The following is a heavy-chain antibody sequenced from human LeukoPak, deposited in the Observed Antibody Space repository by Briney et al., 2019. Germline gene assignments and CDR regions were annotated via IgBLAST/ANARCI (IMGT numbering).Heavy chain of an antibody. CDR2: IYSGGST. CDR3: ARHAAGIAVAVTLHAVQH. Sequence: PGGSLRLSCAASGFTVSSNYMSWVRQAPGKGLEWVSVIYSGGSTYYADSVKGRFTISRDNSKNTLYLQMNSLRAEDTAVYYCARHAAGIAVAVTLHAVQHWGQGTLVTVSS. D-gene: IGHD6-19*01. J-gene: IGHJ1*01. V-gene: IGHV3-66*04. CDR1: GFTVSSNY.